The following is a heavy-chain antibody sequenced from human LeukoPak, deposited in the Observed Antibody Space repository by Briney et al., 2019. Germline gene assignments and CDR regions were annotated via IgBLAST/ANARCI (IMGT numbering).Heavy chain of an antibody. CDR2: IYYSGST. V-gene: IGHV4-59*01. Sequence: PSETLSLTCTVSGGSISSYYWSWIRQPPGKGLEWIGYIYYSGSTNYNPSLKSRVTISVDTSKNQFSLKLSSVTAADTAVYYCARSYYDSGGTPDYWGQGTLVTVSS. D-gene: IGHD3-22*01. CDR1: GGSISSYY. CDR3: ARSYYDSGGTPDY. J-gene: IGHJ4*02.